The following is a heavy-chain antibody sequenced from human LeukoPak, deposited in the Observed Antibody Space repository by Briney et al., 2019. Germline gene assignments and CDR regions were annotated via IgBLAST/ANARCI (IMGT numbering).Heavy chain of an antibody. CDR1: GYTFTGYY. J-gene: IGHJ5*02. CDR3: ARESPRGYYDSGRGWFDP. V-gene: IGHV1-2*02. D-gene: IGHD3-10*01. CDR2: INPNSGGT. Sequence: ASVKVSCKASGYTFTGYYMHWVRQAPGQGLEWMGWINPNSGGTNYAQKFQGRVTMTRDTSISTAYMELSRLRSDDTAVYYCARESPRGYYDSGRGWFDPWGQGTLVTVSS.